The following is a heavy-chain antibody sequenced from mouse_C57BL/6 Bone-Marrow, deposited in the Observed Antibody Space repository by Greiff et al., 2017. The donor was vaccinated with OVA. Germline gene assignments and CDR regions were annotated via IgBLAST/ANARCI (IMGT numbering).Heavy chain of an antibody. J-gene: IGHJ4*01. CDR3: AMGVKDAMDY. CDR2: IYPGDGDT. Sequence: QVQLQQSGPELVKPGASVKISCKASGYAFSSSWMNWVKQRPGKGLEWIGRIYPGDGDTNYNGKFKGKATLTADKSSSTAYMQLSSLTSEDSAVYFCAMGVKDAMDYWGQGTSVTVSS. CDR1: GYAFSSSW. V-gene: IGHV1-82*01. D-gene: IGHD2-2*01.